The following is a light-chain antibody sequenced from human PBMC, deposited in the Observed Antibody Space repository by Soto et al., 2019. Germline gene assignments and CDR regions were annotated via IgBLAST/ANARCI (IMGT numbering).Light chain of an antibody. CDR3: QQYAHSPIT. Sequence: EIVLTQSPGTLSLSPGERATLSCRASQTVTRSYLGWYQQKPGQAPRLLIYDVSNRASGIPDRFSGSGSGTDFTLTITRLEPEDFAVYYCQQYAHSPITFSQGTRLEIK. V-gene: IGKV3-20*01. CDR2: DVS. CDR1: QTVTRSY. J-gene: IGKJ5*01.